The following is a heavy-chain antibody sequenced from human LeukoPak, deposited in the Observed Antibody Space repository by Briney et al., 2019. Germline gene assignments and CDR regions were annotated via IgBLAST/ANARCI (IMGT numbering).Heavy chain of an antibody. CDR3: AREGYGDYHFDY. CDR2: ISGTSSYI. J-gene: IGHJ4*02. Sequence: GGSLRLSCAASGFTFSSYSMNWVRQAPGKGLEWVSSISGTSSYIYYADSLKGRFTISRDNAKNSLYLQMNSLRAEDTAAYYCAREGYGDYHFDYWGQGSLVTVSS. CDR1: GFTFSSYS. V-gene: IGHV3-21*01. D-gene: IGHD4-17*01.